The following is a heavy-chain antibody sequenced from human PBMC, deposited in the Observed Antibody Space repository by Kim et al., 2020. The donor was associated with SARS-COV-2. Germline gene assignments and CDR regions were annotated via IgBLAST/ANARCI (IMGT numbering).Heavy chain of an antibody. J-gene: IGHJ5*02. CDR2: IYPGDSDT. Sequence: GESLKISCKGSGYSFTSYWIGWVRQMPGKGLEWMGIIYPGDSDTRYSPSFQGQVTISADKSISTAYLQWSSLKASDTAMYYCARLGSYNWNYGWFDPWGQGTLVTVSS. V-gene: IGHV5-51*01. CDR1: GYSFTSYW. D-gene: IGHD1-7*01. CDR3: ARLGSYNWNYGWFDP.